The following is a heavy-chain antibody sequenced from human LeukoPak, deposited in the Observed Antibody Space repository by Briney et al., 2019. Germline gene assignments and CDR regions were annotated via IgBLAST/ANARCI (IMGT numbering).Heavy chain of an antibody. J-gene: IGHJ4*02. V-gene: IGHV4-61*02. CDR1: GGSISSGSYY. CDR3: ARDTAAYCSGGSCYYPDY. D-gene: IGHD2-15*01. CDR2: IYTSGST. Sequence: SQTLSLTCTVSGGSISSGSYYWSWIRQPAGKGLEWIGRIYTSGSTNYNPSLQSRVTISVDTSKNQFSLKLSSVTAADTAVYYCARDTAAYCSGGSCYYPDYWGQGTLVTVSS.